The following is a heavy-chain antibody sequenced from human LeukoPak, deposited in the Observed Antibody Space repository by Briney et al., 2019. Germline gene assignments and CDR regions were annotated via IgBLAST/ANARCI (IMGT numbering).Heavy chain of an antibody. D-gene: IGHD3-10*01. J-gene: IGHJ4*02. CDR1: GYTFTSYG. CDR3: ARIEASTVLWFGELLVY. Sequence: ASVKVSCKASGYTFTSYGISWVRQAPGQGLEWMGWISAYNGNTNYAQKLQGRVTMTTDTSTSTAYMELRSLRSDDTAVYYCARIEASTVLWFGELLVYWGQGTLVTVSS. CDR2: ISAYNGNT. V-gene: IGHV1-18*01.